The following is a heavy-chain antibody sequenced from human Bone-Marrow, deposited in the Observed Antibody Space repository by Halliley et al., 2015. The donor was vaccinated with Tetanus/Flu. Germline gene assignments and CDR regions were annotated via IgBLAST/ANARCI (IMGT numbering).Heavy chain of an antibody. Sequence: SRYLNHADSVKGRFTISRDNAKKSVYLQMNSLRVEDTAVYYCARGGNFDYGSGSFPYYYYAMDVWGQGTTVTVSS. D-gene: IGHD3-10*01. V-gene: IGHV3-11*05. CDR2: SRYL. J-gene: IGHJ6*02. CDR3: ARGGNFDYGSGSFPYYYYAMDV.